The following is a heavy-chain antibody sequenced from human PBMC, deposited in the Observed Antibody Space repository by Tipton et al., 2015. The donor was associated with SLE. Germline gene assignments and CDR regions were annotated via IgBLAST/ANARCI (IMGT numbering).Heavy chain of an antibody. CDR1: GGSFSGYY. CDR3: ARVTLEGAFDI. D-gene: IGHD1-1*01. CDR2: INHSGST. V-gene: IGHV4-34*01. J-gene: IGHJ3*02. Sequence: TLSLTCAVYGGSFSGYYWSWIRQPPGKGLEWIGEINHSGSTYYNPSLKSRVTISVDTSKNQFSLKLSSVTAADTAVYYCARVTLEGAFDIWGQGTMVTVSS.